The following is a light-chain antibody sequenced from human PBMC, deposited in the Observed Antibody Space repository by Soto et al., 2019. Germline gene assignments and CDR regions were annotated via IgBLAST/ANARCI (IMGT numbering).Light chain of an antibody. CDR3: QQYGRSPWT. CDR1: QSVSSSY. V-gene: IGKV3-20*01. CDR2: GAS. Sequence: EIVLTQSPGTLSLSPGEIATLSCRASQSVSSSYLAWSQQKPGQAPRLLIYGASSRASGIPDRFSGSGSGTDFTLTISRVEPEDFAVYCCQQYGRSPWTFGQGTKVEIK. J-gene: IGKJ1*01.